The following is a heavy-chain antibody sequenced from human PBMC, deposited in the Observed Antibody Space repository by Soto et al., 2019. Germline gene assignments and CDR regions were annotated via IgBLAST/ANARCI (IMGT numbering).Heavy chain of an antibody. CDR1: GGSISSSNW. Sequence: SETLSLTCAVSGGSISSSNWWSWVRQPPGKGLEWIGEIYHSGSTNYNPSLKSRVTISVDKSKNQFSLKQSSVTAADTAVYYCARVIAAAVNWFDPWGQGTLVTVSS. D-gene: IGHD6-13*01. J-gene: IGHJ5*02. CDR2: IYHSGST. CDR3: ARVIAAAVNWFDP. V-gene: IGHV4-4*02.